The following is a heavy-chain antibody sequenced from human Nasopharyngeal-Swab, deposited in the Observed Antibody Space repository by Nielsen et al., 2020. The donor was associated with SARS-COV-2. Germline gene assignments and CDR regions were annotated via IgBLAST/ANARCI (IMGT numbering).Heavy chain of an antibody. J-gene: IGHJ2*01. CDR1: GGTFSSYA. D-gene: IGHD6-19*01. CDR3: ARDLYSSGWYRTNWYFDL. V-gene: IGHV1-69*06. Sequence: SVKVSCKASGGTFSSYAISWVRQAPGQGLEWMGGIIPIFDTANYAQKFQGRVTITADKSTSTAYMELSSLRSEDTAVYYCARDLYSSGWYRTNWYFDLWGRGTLVTVSS. CDR2: IIPIFDTA.